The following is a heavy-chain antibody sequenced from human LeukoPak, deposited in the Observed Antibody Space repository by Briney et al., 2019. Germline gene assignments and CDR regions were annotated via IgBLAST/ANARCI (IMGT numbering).Heavy chain of an antibody. V-gene: IGHV3-33*01. J-gene: IGHJ4*02. D-gene: IGHD3-10*01. CDR2: IWYDGSNQ. CDR1: GFTFRNYG. CDR3: ARDGSGRLLWFGESHFDY. Sequence: GRSLRLSCAASGFTFRNYGMHWVRQAPGKGLEWVALIWYDGSNQYYSDSVKGRFTISRDNAKNSLYLQMNSLRAEDTAVYYCARDGSGRLLWFGESHFDYWGQGTLVTVSS.